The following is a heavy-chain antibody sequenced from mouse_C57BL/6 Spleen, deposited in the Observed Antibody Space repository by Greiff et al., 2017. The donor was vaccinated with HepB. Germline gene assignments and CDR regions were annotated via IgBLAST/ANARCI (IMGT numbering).Heavy chain of an antibody. V-gene: IGHV1-69*01. CDR1: GYTFTSYW. D-gene: IGHD1-1*01. CDR3: ARNYGSEWAFDY. Sequence: QVQLQHPGAELVKPGASVKLSCKASGYTFTSYWMHWVKQRPGQGLEWIGEIDPSDSYTNYNQKFKGKSTLTVDKSSSTAYMQLSSLTSEDSAVYYCARNYGSEWAFDYWGQGPTLTVSS. CDR2: IDPSDSYT. J-gene: IGHJ2*01.